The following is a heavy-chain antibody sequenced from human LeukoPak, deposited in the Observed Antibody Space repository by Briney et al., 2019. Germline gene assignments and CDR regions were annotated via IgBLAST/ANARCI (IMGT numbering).Heavy chain of an antibody. CDR3: AKLARATRITIFGVGWGTWFDP. V-gene: IGHV3-15*01. D-gene: IGHD3-3*01. Sequence: PGGSLRLSCAASGFTFSNAWMSWVRQAPGKGLEWVGRIKSKTDGGTTDYAAPVKGRFTISRDDSKNTLYLQMNSLRAEDTAVYYCAKLARATRITIFGVGWGTWFDPWGQGTLVTVSS. CDR2: IKSKTDGGTT. J-gene: IGHJ5*02. CDR1: GFTFSNAW.